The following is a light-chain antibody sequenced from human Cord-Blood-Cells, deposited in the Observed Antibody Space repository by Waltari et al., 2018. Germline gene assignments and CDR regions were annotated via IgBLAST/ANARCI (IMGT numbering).Light chain of an antibody. CDR3: QSYDSSLSGWV. Sequence: QSVLTQPPSVSGAPGQRVTLPCTGSRSNIRAGYEVPWYQQLPGTAPKLLIYCNSNRPSGVPDRFSGSKSGTSASLAITGLQAEDEADYYCQSYDSSLSGWVFGGGTKLTVL. V-gene: IGLV1-40*01. J-gene: IGLJ3*02. CDR1: RSNIRAGYE. CDR2: CNS.